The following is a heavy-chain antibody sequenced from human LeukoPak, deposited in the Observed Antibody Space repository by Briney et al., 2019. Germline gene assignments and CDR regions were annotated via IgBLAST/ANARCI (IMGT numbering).Heavy chain of an antibody. CDR3: ARAWYGEDSSGWYDNSFDP. V-gene: IGHV3-21*01. Sequence: GGSLRLSCAASRFTFSCNSRKWVRHAQGKGLEWVFSISSSSSYIYYAYSVKGRFTNSRDNAKNSLYLQMNSLRAEETAVYNCARAWYGEDSSGWYDNSFDPWGQGTLVTVSS. CDR1: RFTFSCNS. J-gene: IGHJ5*02. D-gene: IGHD6-19*01. CDR2: ISSSSSYI.